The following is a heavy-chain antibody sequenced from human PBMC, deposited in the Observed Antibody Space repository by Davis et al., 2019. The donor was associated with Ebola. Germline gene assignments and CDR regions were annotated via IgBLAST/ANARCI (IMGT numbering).Heavy chain of an antibody. J-gene: IGHJ6*04. D-gene: IGHD3-10*01. Sequence: PGGSLRLSCAASGFTFHDYGMDWVRQAPGKGLEWVALISYDGSRKDYADSVKSRFTISRDNAKNTLYLQMNSLRAEDTAVYYCTRAGAPYGMDVWGKGTTVTVSS. CDR1: GFTFHDYG. CDR3: TRAGAPYGMDV. V-gene: IGHV3-30*03. CDR2: ISYDGSRK.